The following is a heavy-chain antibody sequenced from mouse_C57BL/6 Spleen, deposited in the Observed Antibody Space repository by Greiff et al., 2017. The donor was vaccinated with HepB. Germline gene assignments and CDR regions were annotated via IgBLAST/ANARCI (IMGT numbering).Heavy chain of an antibody. Sequence: VQLQQPGAELVRPGSSVKLSCKASGYTFTSYWMHWVKQRPIQGLEWIGNIDPSDSETHYNQKFKDKATLTVDKSSSTAYMQLSSLTSEDSAVYYCARRGTTVVARWYFDVWGTGTTVTVSS. CDR2: IDPSDSET. CDR1: GYTFTSYW. J-gene: IGHJ1*03. V-gene: IGHV1-52*01. D-gene: IGHD1-1*01. CDR3: ARRGTTVVARWYFDV.